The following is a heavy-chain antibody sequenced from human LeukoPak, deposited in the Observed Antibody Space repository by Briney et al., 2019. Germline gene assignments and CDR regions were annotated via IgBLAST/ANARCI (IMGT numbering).Heavy chain of an antibody. J-gene: IGHJ4*02. CDR2: INGSGRST. D-gene: IGHD5-24*01. V-gene: IGHV3-23*01. Sequence: GGSLRLSCVASGFTFSTSAMSWVRQAPGKGLEWVSVINGSGRSTYYADSVKGRFTISRDNSKNTLYLQMNSLRAEDTAVYYCAKDQEMATSIDYWGQGTLVTVSS. CDR3: AKDQEMATSIDY. CDR1: GFTFSTSA.